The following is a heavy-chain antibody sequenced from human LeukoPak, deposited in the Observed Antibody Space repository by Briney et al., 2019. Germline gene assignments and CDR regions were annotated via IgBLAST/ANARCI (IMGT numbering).Heavy chain of an antibody. CDR3: ARRSAVPAAMRGIYYYGMDV. Sequence: ASVKVSCKASGGTFSSYAISWVRQAPGQGLEWMGGIIPIFGTANYAQKFQGRVTITADESTSTAYMELSSLRSEDTAVYYCARRSAVPAAMRGIYYYGMDVWGKGTTVTVSS. D-gene: IGHD2-2*01. CDR1: GGTFSSYA. J-gene: IGHJ6*04. CDR2: IIPIFGTA. V-gene: IGHV1-69*13.